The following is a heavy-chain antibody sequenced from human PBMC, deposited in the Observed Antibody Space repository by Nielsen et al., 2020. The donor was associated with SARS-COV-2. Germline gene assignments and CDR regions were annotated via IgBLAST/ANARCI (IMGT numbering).Heavy chain of an antibody. V-gene: IGHV3-21*01. Sequence: WIRQPPGKGLEWVSSISSSSSYIYYADSVKGRFTISRDNAKNSLYLQMNSLRAEDTAVYYCARDGYRDFDYWGQGTLVTVSS. CDR3: ARDGYRDFDY. J-gene: IGHJ4*02. D-gene: IGHD5-24*01. CDR2: ISSSSSYI.